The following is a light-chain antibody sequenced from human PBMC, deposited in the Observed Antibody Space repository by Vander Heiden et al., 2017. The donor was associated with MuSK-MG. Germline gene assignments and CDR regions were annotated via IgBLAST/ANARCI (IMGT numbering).Light chain of an antibody. CDR3: QQSYSTLTWT. CDR2: AAY. Sequence: DIQMTQSPSSLSASVGDRVTITCRASENIGRDLNWYQQKPGKAPKLLIYAAYSLQSGVPSTFSGGGSGTDFTLTISSLQPEDFATYYCQQSYSTLTWTFGQGTKVDIK. V-gene: IGKV1-39*01. J-gene: IGKJ1*01. CDR1: ENIGRD.